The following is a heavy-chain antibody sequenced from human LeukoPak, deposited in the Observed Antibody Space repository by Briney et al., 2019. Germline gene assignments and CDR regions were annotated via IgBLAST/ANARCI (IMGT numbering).Heavy chain of an antibody. Sequence: SETLSLTCTVSGDSITSSAFYWGWIRQPPGKGLEWIGEINHSGSTNYNPSLKSRVTISVDTSKNQFSLKLSSVTAADTAVYYCARQNGDGDYPKSGKFDYWGQGTLVTVSS. CDR1: GDSITSSAFY. CDR2: INHSGST. V-gene: IGHV4-39*01. D-gene: IGHD4-17*01. CDR3: ARQNGDGDYPKSGKFDY. J-gene: IGHJ4*02.